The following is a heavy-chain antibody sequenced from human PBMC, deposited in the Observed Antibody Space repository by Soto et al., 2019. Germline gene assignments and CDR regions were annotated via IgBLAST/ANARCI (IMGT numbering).Heavy chain of an antibody. CDR2: ISSSSSTI. J-gene: IGHJ4*02. Sequence: EVQLVESGGGLVQPGGSLRLSCAASGFTFSSYSMNWVRQAPGKGLEWVSYISSSSSTIYYADSVKGRFTISRDNAKNSLYLQMNSLRDEDTAVYYCARVFYSVAGTGGLDCWGQGTLVTVSS. CDR3: ARVFYSVAGTGGLDC. CDR1: GFTFSSYS. V-gene: IGHV3-48*02. D-gene: IGHD6-19*01.